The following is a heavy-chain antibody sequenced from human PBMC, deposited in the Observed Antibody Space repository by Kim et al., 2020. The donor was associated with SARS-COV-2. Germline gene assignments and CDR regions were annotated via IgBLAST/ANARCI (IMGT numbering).Heavy chain of an antibody. Sequence: GGSLRLSCAASGFTFSSYSMNWVRQAPGKGLEWVSSISSSSSYIYYADSVKGRFTISRDNAKNSLYLQMNSLRAEDTAVYYCAGEGSGYSYGTYDYGGNLGFDYWGQGTLVTVSS. J-gene: IGHJ4*02. V-gene: IGHV3-21*01. CDR3: AGEGSGYSYGTYDYGGNLGFDY. CDR2: ISSSSSYI. CDR1: GFTFSSYS. D-gene: IGHD5-18*01.